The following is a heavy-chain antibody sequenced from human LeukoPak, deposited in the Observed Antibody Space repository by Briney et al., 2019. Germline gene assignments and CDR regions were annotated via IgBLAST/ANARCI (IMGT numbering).Heavy chain of an antibody. CDR1: GFTFSSYS. Sequence: GSLRLSCAASGFTFSSYSMNWVRQPPGKGLEWIGYIYYSGSTNYNPSLKSRVTISVDTSKNQFSLKLSSVTAADTAVYYCARRTLGYCSSTSCFHFDYWGQGTLVTVSS. J-gene: IGHJ4*02. CDR2: IYYSGST. D-gene: IGHD2-2*01. V-gene: IGHV4-59*08. CDR3: ARRTLGYCSSTSCFHFDY.